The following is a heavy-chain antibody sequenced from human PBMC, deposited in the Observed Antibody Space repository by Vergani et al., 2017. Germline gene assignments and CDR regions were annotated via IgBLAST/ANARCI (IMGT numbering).Heavy chain of an antibody. Sequence: QVQLVESGGGVVQPGGSLRLSCAVSGFPFRNYGMHWVRQAPGRGLEWVAVIWYDGSQKYYVDSVKGRFTISRDDSKNTLYLQMNGLRAEDTAVYYCGRGYGGNSGYFDYWGQGTLVIVSS. CDR1: GFPFRNYG. D-gene: IGHD4-23*01. J-gene: IGHJ4*02. CDR2: IWYDGSQK. CDR3: GRGYGGNSGYFDY. V-gene: IGHV3-33*01.